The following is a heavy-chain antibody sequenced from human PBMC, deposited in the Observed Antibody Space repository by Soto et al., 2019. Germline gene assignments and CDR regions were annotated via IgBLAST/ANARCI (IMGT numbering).Heavy chain of an antibody. CDR3: ARNDYGDYRPVY. CDR2: IDQSGST. V-gene: IGHV4-34*01. D-gene: IGHD4-17*01. CDR1: VGYFSGYY. Sequence: PSETLSPNCAVSVGYFSGYYWSWIRQSPGKGLEWIGEIDQSGSTNSNPPLKSRVTISVDASKKQFSLKLKSVTAADTAVYYCARNDYGDYRPVYWGQGTLATVSS. J-gene: IGHJ4*02.